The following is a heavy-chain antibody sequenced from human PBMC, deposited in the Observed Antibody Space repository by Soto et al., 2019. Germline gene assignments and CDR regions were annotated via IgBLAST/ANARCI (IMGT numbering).Heavy chain of an antibody. J-gene: IGHJ4*02. CDR2: LDNDGTNT. CDR1: GFTFSTYW. CDR3: ARDGGTYFDY. V-gene: IGHV3-74*01. D-gene: IGHD3-16*01. Sequence: EVQLVESGGGLVQPGGSLRLSCAASGFTFSTYWMHWVRQAPGKGLVWVSRLDNDGTNTRYADSVKGRFTVSGDNGKNTVYLQMDSLRAEDTAVYYCARDGGTYFDYWGQGTLVTVSS.